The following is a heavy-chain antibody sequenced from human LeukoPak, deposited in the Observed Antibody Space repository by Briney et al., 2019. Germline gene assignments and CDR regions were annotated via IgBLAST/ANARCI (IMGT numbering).Heavy chain of an antibody. CDR3: ASRFWSGSFDY. D-gene: IGHD3-3*01. CDR2: ISSSSSTI. CDR1: GFTFSSYS. Sequence: GSLRLSCAASGFTFSSYSMNWVRQAPGKGLEWVSYISSSSSTIYYADSVKGRFTISRDNAKNSLYLQMNSLRAEDTAVYYCASRFWSGSFDYWGQGTLVTVSS. J-gene: IGHJ4*02. V-gene: IGHV3-48*01.